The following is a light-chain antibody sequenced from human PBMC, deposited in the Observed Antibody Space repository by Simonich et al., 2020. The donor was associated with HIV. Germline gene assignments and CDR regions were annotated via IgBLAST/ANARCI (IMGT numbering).Light chain of an antibody. CDR1: QSVLSSSNNKNY. CDR2: WAS. V-gene: IGKV4-1*01. J-gene: IGKJ1*01. CDR3: RQYYSTPRT. Sequence: DIVMTQSPDSLAVSLGERATINCKSSQSVLSSSNNKNYSVWYQQKPGKPPKLLIYWASTRESGVPDRFSGSGSGTDFTLTISSLQAEDVAVYYCRQYYSTPRTFGQGTKVEIK.